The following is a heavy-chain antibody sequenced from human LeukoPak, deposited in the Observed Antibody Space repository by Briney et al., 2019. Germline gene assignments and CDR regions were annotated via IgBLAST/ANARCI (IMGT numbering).Heavy chain of an antibody. D-gene: IGHD2-15*01. Sequence: ASVNISCKASGYTFNNYFMFWVRQAPGQGLEWMGTFNPRGDRTRVAQKVQGRVTITRDTTTTTVYMELSSLKSEDTAVYYCAREKFAAFYMDVWGKGTTVIVSS. CDR3: AREKFAAFYMDV. V-gene: IGHV1-46*02. CDR1: GYTFNNYF. CDR2: FNPRGDRT. J-gene: IGHJ6*03.